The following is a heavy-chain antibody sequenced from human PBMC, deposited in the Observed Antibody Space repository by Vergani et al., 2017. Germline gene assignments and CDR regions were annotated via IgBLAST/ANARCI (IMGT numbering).Heavy chain of an antibody. J-gene: IGHJ5*02. D-gene: IGHD6-6*01. CDR1: GYTFTGYY. CDR2: INPNSGGT. CDR3: ARGRAGRSSSVWFDP. V-gene: IGHV1-2*02. Sequence: QVQLVQSGAEVKKPGASVKVSCKASGYTFTGYYMPWVRPAPGQGLEWMGWINPNSGGTNYAQKFQGRVTMTRDTSISTAYMGLSRLGSDDTAVYYCARGRAGRSSSVWFDPWGQGTLVTVSS.